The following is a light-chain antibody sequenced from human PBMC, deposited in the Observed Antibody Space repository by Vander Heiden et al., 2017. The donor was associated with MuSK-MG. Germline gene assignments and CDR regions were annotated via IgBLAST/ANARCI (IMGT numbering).Light chain of an antibody. CDR2: DAS. Sequence: EIVMTQSPATLSVSPGERATLSCRASQSIGSNLAWYQQKPGQAPRLLIYDASTKATGVPARFSGGGYGTAFTLTISSLQSEDFAVYYCQQDNVWPQYTFGQGTKVEIK. V-gene: IGKV3-15*01. J-gene: IGKJ2*01. CDR3: QQDNVWPQYT. CDR1: QSIGSN.